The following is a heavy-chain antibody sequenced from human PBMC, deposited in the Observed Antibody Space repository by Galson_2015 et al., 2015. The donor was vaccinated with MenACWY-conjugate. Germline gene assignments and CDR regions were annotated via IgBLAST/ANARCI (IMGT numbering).Heavy chain of an antibody. V-gene: IGHV3-30*02. Sequence: SLRLSCAASGFTFSSYGMHWVRQAPGKGLEWVAFTPYDGRNKDYGDSVKGRFTIFRDNSKNTLDLQMNSLRTEDTAVYYCAKDQIERGSGAYMDGWGKGIMVTVSS. J-gene: IGHJ6*03. CDR2: TPYDGRNK. CDR1: GFTFSSYG. D-gene: IGHD3-10*01. CDR3: AKDQIERGSGAYMDG.